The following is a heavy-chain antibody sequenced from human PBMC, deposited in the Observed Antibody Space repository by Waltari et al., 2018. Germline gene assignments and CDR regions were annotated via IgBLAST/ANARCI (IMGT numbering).Heavy chain of an antibody. Sequence: EVQLLESGGGLVQPGGSLRLSCAASGFTFSSYAMSWVRQAPGKGLEWGAGIGGSGGSTYYADSGKGRVTSSRDNSKNTLDLQMSSLRAEDTAVYYCAKVATNYYDRSFDIWGQGTMVTVSS. CDR1: GFTFSSYA. CDR3: AKVATNYYDRSFDI. CDR2: IGGSGGST. D-gene: IGHD3-22*01. J-gene: IGHJ3*02. V-gene: IGHV3-23*01.